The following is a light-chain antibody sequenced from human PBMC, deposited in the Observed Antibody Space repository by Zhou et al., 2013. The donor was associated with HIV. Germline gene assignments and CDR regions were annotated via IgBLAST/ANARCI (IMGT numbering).Light chain of an antibody. CDR1: QSISGS. J-gene: IGKJ1*01. V-gene: IGKV1-5*03. Sequence: DIQMTQSPSTLSASIGDRVTITCRASQSISGSLAWYQQKAGKAPKLLINNRFKLESGVPSRFSGSGSGTEFTLTISSLQPDDFATYHCQQYQSYPWTFGQGPRWKS. CDR2: NRF. CDR3: QQYQSYPWT.